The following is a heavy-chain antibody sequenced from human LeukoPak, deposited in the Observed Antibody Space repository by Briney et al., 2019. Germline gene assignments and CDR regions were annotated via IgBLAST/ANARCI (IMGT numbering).Heavy chain of an antibody. V-gene: IGHV3-21*01. CDR3: AKGDYGDPFDY. CDR1: GFTFSSYS. Sequence: GGSLRLSCAASGFTFSSYSMNWVRQAPGKGLGWVSSISSRSSYIYYTDSVKGRFTISRDNAKNSLYLQMNSLRAEDTAVYYYAKGDYGDPFDYWGQGTLVTVSS. CDR2: ISSRSSYI. D-gene: IGHD4-17*01. J-gene: IGHJ4*02.